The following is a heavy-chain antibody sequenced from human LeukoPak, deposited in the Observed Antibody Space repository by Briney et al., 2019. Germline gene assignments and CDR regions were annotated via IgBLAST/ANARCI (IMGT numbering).Heavy chain of an antibody. CDR3: AHSFYDRSDY. V-gene: IGHV4-34*01. CDR1: GGSFSGYY. J-gene: IGHJ4*02. CDR2: VNHSGST. D-gene: IGHD3-22*01. Sequence: PSETLSLTCAVYGGSFSGYYWSWLRQPPGKGLEWIGEVNHSGSTNYNPSLKGRVTISVDTSKNQFSLKLSSVTAADTAVYYCAHSFYDRSDYWGQGTLVTVSS.